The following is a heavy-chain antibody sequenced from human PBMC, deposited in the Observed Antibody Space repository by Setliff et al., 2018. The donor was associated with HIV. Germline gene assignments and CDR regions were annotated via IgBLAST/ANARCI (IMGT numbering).Heavy chain of an antibody. Sequence: PGGSLRLSCAASGFSFGSYWMSWVRQAPGKGLEWVANVKQDGSDKYYVDSVKGRFTISRDNAKNSLYLQMNSLRTDDSALYYCVRNGAWFGGYYYYGMDVWGQGTTVTVSS. CDR3: VRNGAWFGGYYYYGMDV. CDR1: GFSFGSYW. V-gene: IGHV3-7*03. CDR2: VKQDGSDK. J-gene: IGHJ6*02. D-gene: IGHD3-10*01.